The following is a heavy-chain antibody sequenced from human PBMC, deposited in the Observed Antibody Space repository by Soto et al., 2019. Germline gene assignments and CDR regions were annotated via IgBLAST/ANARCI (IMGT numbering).Heavy chain of an antibody. J-gene: IGHJ4*02. CDR3: AKDADWNWNYASN. D-gene: IGHD1-7*01. CDR2: ISSDGSNK. Sequence: PGGSLRLSCGVSGFTFSTHGMHWVRQAPGKGLEWVAVISSDGSNKYYGDSVKGRFSISRDNSKNTLYLQMNSLRPEDTAVYYCAKDADWNWNYASNWGQGALVTVSS. CDR1: GFTFSTHG. V-gene: IGHV3-30*18.